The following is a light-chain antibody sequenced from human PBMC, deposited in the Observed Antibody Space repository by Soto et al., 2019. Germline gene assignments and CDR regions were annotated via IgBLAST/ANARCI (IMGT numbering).Light chain of an antibody. J-gene: IGKJ1*01. CDR2: KAS. Sequence: DIQMTQSPSSLSASVVDRVTITFRASQSIDSYLNWYQQKPGKVPKLLIYKASTLKSGVPSRFSGSGSGTEFTLTISSLQPDDFATYYCQHYNSYSEAFGQGTKVDIK. V-gene: IGKV1-5*03. CDR1: QSIDSY. CDR3: QHYNSYSEA.